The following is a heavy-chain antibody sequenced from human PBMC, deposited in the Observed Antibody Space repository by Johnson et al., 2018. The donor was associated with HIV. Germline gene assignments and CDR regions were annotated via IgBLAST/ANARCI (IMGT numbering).Heavy chain of an antibody. CDR3: TPIDWPGVVAFDM. CDR1: GFTFSVDDYA. J-gene: IGHJ3*02. D-gene: IGHD3-3*01. V-gene: IGHV3-9*01. CDR2: ISWNSDDI. Sequence: PLVESGGGVVQPGRSLRLSCAAPGFTFSVDDYAMHWVRQAPGKGLEWVSGISWNSDDIGYAVSVKGRFSISRDTAKNSLYLQMNSLRREDTALYYCTPIDWPGVVAFDMWGQGTVVHVSS.